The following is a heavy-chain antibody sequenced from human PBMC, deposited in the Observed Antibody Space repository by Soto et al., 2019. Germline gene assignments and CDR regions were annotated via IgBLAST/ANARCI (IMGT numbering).Heavy chain of an antibody. CDR1: GFTFSSYA. CDR3: VRWSGFGDY. J-gene: IGHJ4*02. Sequence: PGGSLRLSCAASGFTFSSYAMTWVRQAPGKGLEWVSAISSSGDSTYYADSVKGRFTISRDNSKNTLDLQMDSLGAEDTAVYYCVRWSGFGDYCGQGTRVTVSS. CDR2: ISSSGDST. V-gene: IGHV3-23*01. D-gene: IGHD6-25*01.